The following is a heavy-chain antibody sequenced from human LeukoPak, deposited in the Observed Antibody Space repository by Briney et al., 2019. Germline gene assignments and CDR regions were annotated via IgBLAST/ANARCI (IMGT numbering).Heavy chain of an antibody. CDR3: ARHVPPYSSSSSYYYYYMDV. CDR1: GGSISSGSYY. J-gene: IGHJ6*03. V-gene: IGHV4-61*02. CDR2: IYTSGST. D-gene: IGHD6-6*01. Sequence: SQTLSLTCTVSGGSISSGSYYWSWIRQPAGKGLEWIGRIYTSGSTNYNPSLKSRVTISVDTSKNQFSLKLSSVTAADTAVYYCARHVPPYSSSSSYYYYYMDVWGKGTTVTVSS.